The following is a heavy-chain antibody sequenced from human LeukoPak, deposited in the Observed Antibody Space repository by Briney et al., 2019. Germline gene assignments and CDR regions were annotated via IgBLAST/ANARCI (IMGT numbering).Heavy chain of an antibody. CDR1: GGSISSGDYY. J-gene: IGHJ4*02. CDR2: IYYSGST. CDR3: ARGKLRGGYGTDY. D-gene: IGHD5-24*01. Sequence: PSQTLSLTCTVSGGSISSGDYYWSWIRQPPGKGLVWIGYIYYSGSTYYNPSLRSRVTISVDTSKNQFSLKLSSVTAADTAVYYCARGKLRGGYGTDYWGQGTLVTVSS. V-gene: IGHV4-30-4*01.